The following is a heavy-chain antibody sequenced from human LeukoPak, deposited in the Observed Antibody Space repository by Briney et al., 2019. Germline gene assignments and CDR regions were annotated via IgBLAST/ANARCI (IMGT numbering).Heavy chain of an antibody. Sequence: GGSLRLSCAASRFIFSRYSMNWVRQAPGKGLEWVSYISDSSSYTYYADSVKGRFTISRDNAKNLVYLQLNSLRAEDTAVYYCAKGLYYYYGMDVWGQGTTVTVSS. V-gene: IGHV3-21*04. CDR1: RFIFSRYS. J-gene: IGHJ6*02. CDR3: AKGLYYYYGMDV. CDR2: ISDSSSYT.